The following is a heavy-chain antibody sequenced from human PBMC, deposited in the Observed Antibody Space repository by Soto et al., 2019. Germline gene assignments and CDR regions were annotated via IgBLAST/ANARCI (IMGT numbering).Heavy chain of an antibody. CDR1: ADTFNSHT. V-gene: IGHV1-69*08. Sequence: QVHLVQSGAEVKKPGSSVKVSCEASADTFNSHTLSWVRQAPGQGLEWMGRIIPSLDMANYAQNFQGRVTITADKSTNTAYMELSSLRSEDPAIYYCARDVSLYGGFDQWGQGALVTVSS. D-gene: IGHD4-17*01. J-gene: IGHJ4*02. CDR3: ARDVSLYGGFDQ. CDR2: IIPSLDMA.